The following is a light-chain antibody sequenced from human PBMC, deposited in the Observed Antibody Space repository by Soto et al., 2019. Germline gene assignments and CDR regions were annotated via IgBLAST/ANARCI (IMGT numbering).Light chain of an antibody. J-gene: IGKJ5*01. CDR2: DAS. CDR1: QSVRGNY. V-gene: IGKV3D-20*01. CDR3: QQSGSSPRT. Sequence: EIVLTQSPATLSFSPGERLTLSCGAGQSVRGNYLAWYQQRPGLAPRLLIFDASTRATGVPDRFSGSGSGTDFTLTINGLEPEDSAVYYCQQSGSSPRTFGQGTRLEIK.